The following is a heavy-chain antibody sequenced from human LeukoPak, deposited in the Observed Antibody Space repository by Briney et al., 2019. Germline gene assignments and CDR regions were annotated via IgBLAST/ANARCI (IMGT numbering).Heavy chain of an antibody. J-gene: IGHJ6*02. CDR1: GFTFSSYW. D-gene: IGHD6-13*01. CDR3: AREVASSSWQYYYYYGMDV. CDR2: INSDGSST. V-gene: IGHV3-74*01. Sequence: GGSLRLSCAASGFTFSSYWMHWVRQAPGKGLVWVSRINSDGSSTSYADSVKGRFTISRDNAKNTLYLQMNSLRAEDTAVYYCAREVASSSWQYYYYYGMDVWGQGTTVTVSS.